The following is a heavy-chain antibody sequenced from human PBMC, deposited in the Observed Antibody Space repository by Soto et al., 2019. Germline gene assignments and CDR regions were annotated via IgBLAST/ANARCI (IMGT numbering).Heavy chain of an antibody. J-gene: IGHJ6*02. CDR3: VKERYGQLWLEDYGMDV. V-gene: IGHV3-30*18. D-gene: IGHD5-18*01. CDR2: ISYDASDK. Sequence: QVQLVESGGGVVQPGRSLRLSCAASALTFSSYRIHWVRQAPGKGLDWVAVISYDASDKYYADSEKGRFTISRDNSKNTLYLQMNSLRAEDTAVYYCVKERYGQLWLEDYGMDVWGQGTTVTVSS. CDR1: ALTFSSYR.